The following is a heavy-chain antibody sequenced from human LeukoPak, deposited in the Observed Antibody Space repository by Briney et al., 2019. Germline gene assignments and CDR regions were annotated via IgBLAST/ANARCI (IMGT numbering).Heavy chain of an antibody. V-gene: IGHV3-30*02. CDR1: GFSFSSYG. CDR3: ARGSGYPLTRFDY. Sequence: PGGSLRLSCGASGFSFSSYGMHWVRQAPGKGLEWVAFIRYDGSNKNYGDSVKGRFTISRDNSKNTLYLQMNSLRAEDTAVYYCARGSGYPLTRFDYWGQGTLVTVSS. J-gene: IGHJ4*02. CDR2: IRYDGSNK. D-gene: IGHD3-22*01.